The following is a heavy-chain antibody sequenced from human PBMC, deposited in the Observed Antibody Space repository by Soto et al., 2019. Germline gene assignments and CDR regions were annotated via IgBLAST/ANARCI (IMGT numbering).Heavy chain of an antibody. J-gene: IGHJ4*02. CDR1: GYTFTSYA. CDR3: AGNHCSGGSCYSYYFDY. Sequence: ASVKVSCKASGYTFTSYAMHWVRQAPGQRLEWMGWINAGSGNTKYSQKFQGRVTITRDTSASTAYMELSSLRSEDTAVYYCAGNHCSGGSCYSYYFDYWGQGTLVTVSS. V-gene: IGHV1-3*01. D-gene: IGHD2-15*01. CDR2: INAGSGNT.